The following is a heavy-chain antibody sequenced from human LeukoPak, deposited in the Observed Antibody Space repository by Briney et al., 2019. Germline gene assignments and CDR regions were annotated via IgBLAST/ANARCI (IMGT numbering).Heavy chain of an antibody. J-gene: IGHJ6*03. CDR3: AKGGQGLNYYEDYYYMDV. CDR2: ISGSGGST. V-gene: IGHV3-23*01. CDR1: GFTFSSYG. Sequence: PGGSLRLSCAASGFTFSSYGMSWVRPAPGKGLEWVSAISGSGGSTYYADSVKGRFTISRDNSKNTLYLQMNSLRAGDTAVYYCAKGGQGLNYYEDYYYMDVWGKGTTVTISS. D-gene: IGHD3-22*01.